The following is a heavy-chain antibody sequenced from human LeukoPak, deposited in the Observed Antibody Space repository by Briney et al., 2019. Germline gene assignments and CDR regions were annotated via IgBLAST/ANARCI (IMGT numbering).Heavy chain of an antibody. CDR2: IYYSGST. Sequence: SQTLSLTYTVSGGFIRSYYWTWIRQPPGKGLEWIGYIYYSGSTNYNPSLKSRVTISVDASKNQFSLKLSSVTAADTAVYYCVGATGGYYGMDVWGQGTTVTVSS. CDR1: GGFIRSYY. D-gene: IGHD3-16*01. J-gene: IGHJ6*02. V-gene: IGHV4-59*01. CDR3: VGATGGYYGMDV.